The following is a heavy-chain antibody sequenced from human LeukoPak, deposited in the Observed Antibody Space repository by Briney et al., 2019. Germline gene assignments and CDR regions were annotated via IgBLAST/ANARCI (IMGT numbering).Heavy chain of an antibody. V-gene: IGHV3-30*18. CDR2: ISDDGRTE. J-gene: IGHJ4*03. CDR3: TKEGGTGSRYNFDY. CDR1: GFTFSSHG. D-gene: IGHD2-15*01. Sequence: GGSLRPSCAASGFTFSSHGMPWVRQAPGKGLEWVAVISDDGRTEYYADSVKGRFTISRDNSKDKVALQMKSLKDDDTAVFYCTKEGGTGSRYNFDYWGQGTLVTVSS.